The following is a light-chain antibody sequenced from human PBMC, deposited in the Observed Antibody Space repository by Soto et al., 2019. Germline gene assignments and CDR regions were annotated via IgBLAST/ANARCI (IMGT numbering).Light chain of an antibody. Sequence: DIQMTQSPSILSASVGDRVTITCRASQSLSSWLAWYQQKPGKAPNLLIHKASHLESGVPSRFSGSGSGTEFTLTISSLQPGDCATYYCQHYNTYPWTFGQGTKVEIK. CDR3: QHYNTYPWT. CDR2: KAS. V-gene: IGKV1-5*03. CDR1: QSLSSW. J-gene: IGKJ1*01.